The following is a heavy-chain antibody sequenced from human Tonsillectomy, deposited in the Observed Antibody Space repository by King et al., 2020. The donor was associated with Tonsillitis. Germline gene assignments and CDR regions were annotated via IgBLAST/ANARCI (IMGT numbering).Heavy chain of an antibody. J-gene: IGHJ6*02. D-gene: IGHD6-6*01. CDR3: ARGPIAARRLGGFYYGMDV. V-gene: IGHV4-34*01. CDR2: INHSGST. Sequence: VQLQQWGAGLLKPSETLSLTCAVYGGSFSGYYWSWIRQPPGKGLEWIGEINHSGSTNYNPSLKRRVTISVDTSKNQFSLKLSYVTAADTAVYYCARGPIAARRLGGFYYGMDVWGQGTTVTVSS. CDR1: GGSFSGYY.